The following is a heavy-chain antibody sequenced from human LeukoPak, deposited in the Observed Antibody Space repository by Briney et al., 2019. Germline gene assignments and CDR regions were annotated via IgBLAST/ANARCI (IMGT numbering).Heavy chain of an antibody. CDR1: GGSFSGYY. D-gene: IGHD5-18*01. V-gene: IGHV4-34*01. CDR2: INHSGST. J-gene: IGHJ5*02. Sequence: SETLSLTCAVYGGSFSGYYWSWIRQPPGKGLEWIGEINHSGSTNYNPSPKSRVTISVDTSKNQFSLKLSSVTAADTAVYYCARCVRAGASRYIVGFDPWGQGTLVTVSS. CDR3: ARCVRAGASRYIVGFDP.